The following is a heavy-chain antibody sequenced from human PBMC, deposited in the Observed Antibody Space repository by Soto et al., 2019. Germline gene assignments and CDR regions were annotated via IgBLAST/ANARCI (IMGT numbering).Heavy chain of an antibody. Sequence: QVQLQESGPGLVKPSQTLSLTCTVSGGSISSGGYYWSWIRQHPGKGLEWIGYIYYSGSTYYNPYLTSRVTISVDTSKNQFALKLSSVTAADTAVYYCARDGLVNNDYYYGMDVWGQGTTVTVSS. V-gene: IGHV4-31*03. CDR1: GGSISSGGYY. CDR2: IYYSGST. J-gene: IGHJ6*02. D-gene: IGHD3-9*01. CDR3: ARDGLVNNDYYYGMDV.